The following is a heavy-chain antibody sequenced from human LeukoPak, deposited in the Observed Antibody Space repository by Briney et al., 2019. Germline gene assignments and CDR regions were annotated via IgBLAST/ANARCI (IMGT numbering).Heavy chain of an antibody. D-gene: IGHD6-13*01. CDR2: IYYSGST. V-gene: IGHV4-59*01. CDR1: GGSISSYY. J-gene: IGHJ4*02. Sequence: SETLSLTCTVSGGSISSYYWSWIRQPPGKGLERIGYIYYSGSTNYNPSLKSRVTISVDTSKNQFSLKLSSVTAADTAVYYCARDFYSSSWYVARWFDYWGQGTLVTVSS. CDR3: ARDFYSSSWYVARWFDY.